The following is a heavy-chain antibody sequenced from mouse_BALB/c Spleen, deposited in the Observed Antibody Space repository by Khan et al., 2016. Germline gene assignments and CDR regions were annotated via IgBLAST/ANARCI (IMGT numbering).Heavy chain of an antibody. CDR3: ARNANSFFASDY. J-gene: IGHJ4*01. CDR2: IHTYTGKP. Sequence: QIQLVQSGPELKKPGETVKISCKASGYTFTNYGMNWVKQAPGKGLKWMGWIHTYTGKPTYADDFKGRFAFSLAIFVSPAYLTISNLKNEDPATDFVARNANSFFASDYWGQGTSVTVSS. CDR1: GYTFTNYG. D-gene: IGHD2-1*01. V-gene: IGHV9-3-1*01.